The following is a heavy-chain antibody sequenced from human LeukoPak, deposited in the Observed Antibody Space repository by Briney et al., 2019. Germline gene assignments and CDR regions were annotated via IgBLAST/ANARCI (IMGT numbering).Heavy chain of an antibody. V-gene: IGHV3-53*05. CDR1: GFTVHNNY. Sequence: GGSLRLSCAVSGFTVHNNYMNWVRQAPGKGLEWVSVIYNDGTTYYTDSVKGRFTISRDNAKNSLYLQMNSLRAEDTALYYCAKDMDAAMATIFSAAFDIWGQGAMVTVSS. CDR3: AKDMDAAMATIFSAAFDI. CDR2: IYNDGTT. D-gene: IGHD5-24*01. J-gene: IGHJ3*02.